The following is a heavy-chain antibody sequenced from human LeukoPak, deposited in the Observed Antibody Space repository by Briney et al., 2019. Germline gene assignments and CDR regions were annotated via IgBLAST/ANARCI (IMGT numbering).Heavy chain of an antibody. J-gene: IGHJ4*02. CDR2: IYYSGST. Sequence: SETLSLTCTVSGGSISSGGYYWSWIRQQPGKGLEWIGYIYYSGSTYYNPSLKSRVTISVDTSKNQFSLKLSSVTAADTAVYYCARDPGYSYGYPYYFDYWGQGTLVTVSS. V-gene: IGHV4-31*03. CDR3: ARDPGYSYGYPYYFDY. D-gene: IGHD5-18*01. CDR1: GGSISSGGYY.